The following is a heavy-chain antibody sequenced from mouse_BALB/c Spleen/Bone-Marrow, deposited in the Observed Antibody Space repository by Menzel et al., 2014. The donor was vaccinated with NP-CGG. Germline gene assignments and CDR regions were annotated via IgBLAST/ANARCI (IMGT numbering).Heavy chain of an antibody. D-gene: IGHD1-1*01. J-gene: IGHJ3*01. CDR3: ASYCYGSRRFAY. Sequence: VQLQQSGAELVKPGASVKFSCTASGFNIKETYMHWVKQRPEQGLEWIGRTDPANGNTKYDPKFQGKATLTADTSSNTAYLQPSSLTSDDTAVYSCASYCYGSRRFAYWGQGTLVTVSA. V-gene: IGHV14-3*02. CDR1: GFNIKETY. CDR2: TDPANGNT.